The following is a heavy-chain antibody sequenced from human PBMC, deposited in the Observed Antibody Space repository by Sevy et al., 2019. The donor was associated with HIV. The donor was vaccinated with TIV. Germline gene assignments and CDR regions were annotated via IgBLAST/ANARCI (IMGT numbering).Heavy chain of an antibody. J-gene: IGHJ3*02. CDR3: AKGQDTYYYDSSGYPRGAFDI. CDR1: GFTFSSYA. Sequence: GGSLRLSCAASGFTFSSYAMHWVRQAPGKGLEWVSGISWNSGSIGYADSVKGRFTISRDNAKNSLYLQMNSLRAEDTALYYCAKGQDTYYYDSSGYPRGAFDIWGQGTMVTVSS. CDR2: ISWNSGSI. D-gene: IGHD3-22*01. V-gene: IGHV3-9*01.